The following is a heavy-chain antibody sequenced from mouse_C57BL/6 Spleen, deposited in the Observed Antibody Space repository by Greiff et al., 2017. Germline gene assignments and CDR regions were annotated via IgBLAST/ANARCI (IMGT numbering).Heavy chain of an antibody. CDR2: IDPSDSYT. D-gene: IGHD1-1*01. Sequence: QVQLQQPGAELVMPGASVKLSCKASGYTFTSYWMHWVKQRPGQGLEWIGEIDPSDSYTNYNQKFKGKSTLTVAKSSSTAYMLLSSLTSEDSAVYYCARGDGSSLYYYAMDYWGQGTSVTVSS. J-gene: IGHJ4*01. CDR1: GYTFTSYW. V-gene: IGHV1-69*01. CDR3: ARGDGSSLYYYAMDY.